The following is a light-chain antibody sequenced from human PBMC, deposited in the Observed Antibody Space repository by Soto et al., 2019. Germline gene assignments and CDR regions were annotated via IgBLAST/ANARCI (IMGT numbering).Light chain of an antibody. Sequence: DIQMTQSPSALSASVGDRVTITCRASQTISNWLAWYKQKPGEAPELLIYAASTLQSGVPSRFSGSGSGTDFTLTISSLQPEDSAAYYCQQSHSSPLTFGGGTKVDIK. V-gene: IGKV1-39*01. J-gene: IGKJ4*01. CDR3: QQSHSSPLT. CDR1: QTISNW. CDR2: AAS.